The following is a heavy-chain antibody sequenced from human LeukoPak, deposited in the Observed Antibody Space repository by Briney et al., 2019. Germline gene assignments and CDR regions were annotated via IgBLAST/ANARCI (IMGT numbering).Heavy chain of an antibody. Sequence: GVSLRLSCAASGFTFSTYAMSWVRQARGKGLEWVLSTTGSGDCTYYADFVKGRFTISRDNSKNTLYLQMNSLGAEDTAVYYCAKGGSSGYYLFDYWGQGTLVTVSS. J-gene: IGHJ4*02. CDR3: AKGGSSGYYLFDY. CDR2: TTGSGDCT. V-gene: IGHV3-23*01. D-gene: IGHD6-19*01. CDR1: GFTFSTYA.